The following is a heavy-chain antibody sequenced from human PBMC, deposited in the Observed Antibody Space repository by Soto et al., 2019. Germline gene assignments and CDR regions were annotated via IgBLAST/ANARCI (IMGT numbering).Heavy chain of an antibody. D-gene: IGHD3-3*01. CDR3: ARLRFLEWLSPQRYYYYGMDV. J-gene: IGHJ6*02. CDR1: GYTFTSYG. CDR2: ISAYNGNT. V-gene: IGHV1-18*01. Sequence: ASVKVSCKASGYTFTSYGISWVRQAPGQGLEWMGWISAYNGNTNYAQKLQGRVTMTTDTSTSTAYMELSSLRSEDTAVYYCARLRFLEWLSPQRYYYYGMDVWGQGTTVTVSS.